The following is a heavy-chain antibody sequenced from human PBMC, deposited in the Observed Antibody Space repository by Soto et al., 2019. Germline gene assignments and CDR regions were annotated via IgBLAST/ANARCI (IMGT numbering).Heavy chain of an antibody. J-gene: IGHJ3*02. CDR1: GGSISSYY. Sequence: QVQMQESGPGLVKPSETLSLTCTVSGGSISSYYWSWIRQPPGKGLEWIGYIYYSGSTNYNPSLKSRVTISVDTSKNQFSLKLSSVTAADTAVYYCARAISSGYRTGDPFDIWGQGTMVTVSS. V-gene: IGHV4-59*01. CDR3: ARAISSGYRTGDPFDI. D-gene: IGHD3-22*01. CDR2: IYYSGST.